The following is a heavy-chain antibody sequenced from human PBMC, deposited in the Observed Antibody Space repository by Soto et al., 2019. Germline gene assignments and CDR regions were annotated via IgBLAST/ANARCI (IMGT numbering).Heavy chain of an antibody. V-gene: IGHV3-23*01. CDR3: AKRTLAAAGFDY. D-gene: IGHD6-13*01. Sequence: EVQLLESGGGLVQPGGSLRLSCAASGFTFSNYAMTWVRQAPGKGLEWVSVITGSGGGTYFVDSVKGRFTISRDNSKNTGYLQMNSMRAEATAVYYCAKRTLAAAGFDYWGQGTLVTVSS. J-gene: IGHJ4*02. CDR1: GFTFSNYA. CDR2: ITGSGGGT.